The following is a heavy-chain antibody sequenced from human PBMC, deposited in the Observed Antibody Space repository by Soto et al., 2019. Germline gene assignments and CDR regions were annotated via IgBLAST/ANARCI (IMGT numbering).Heavy chain of an antibody. V-gene: IGHV1-3*01. Sequence: GASVKVSCKASGITFTTYAMHWVRQAPGQRLEWMGWINAGNGNTKYSQKFQGRVTITRDTSAGTAYMELSSLRSEDTSVYYCARGPGGPDGPGDYWGQGTLVTVSS. CDR3: ARGPGGPDGPGDY. D-gene: IGHD2-15*01. CDR2: INAGNGNT. CDR1: GITFTTYA. J-gene: IGHJ4*02.